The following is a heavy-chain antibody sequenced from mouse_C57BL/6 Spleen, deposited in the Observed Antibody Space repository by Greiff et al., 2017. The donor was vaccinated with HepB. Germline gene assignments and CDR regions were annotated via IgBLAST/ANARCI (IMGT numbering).Heavy chain of an antibody. CDR1: GYTFTDYY. D-gene: IGHD2-3*01. V-gene: IGHV1-26*01. Sequence: VQLKESGPELVKPGASVKISCKASGYTFTDYYMNWVKQSHGKSLEWIGDINPNNGGTSYNQKFKGKATLTVDKSSSTAYMELRSLTSEDSAVYYCARNDGYLHWYFDVWGTGTTVTVSS. J-gene: IGHJ1*03. CDR3: ARNDGYLHWYFDV. CDR2: INPNNGGT.